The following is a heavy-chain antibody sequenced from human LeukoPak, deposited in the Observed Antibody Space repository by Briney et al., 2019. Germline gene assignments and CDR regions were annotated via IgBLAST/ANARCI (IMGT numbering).Heavy chain of an antibody. CDR2: VKEDGTTK. V-gene: IGHV3-7*01. CDR1: GFSFTNYW. D-gene: IGHD2-15*01. Sequence: GGSLRLSCAASGFSFTNYWMSWVRQAPGKGLEWVANVKEDGTTKQYVDSVKGRFTISRDDAKNSLYLQMDSLRAEDTAVYYCVSQEVVPHWGQGTLVSVSS. CDR3: VSQEVVPH. J-gene: IGHJ4*02.